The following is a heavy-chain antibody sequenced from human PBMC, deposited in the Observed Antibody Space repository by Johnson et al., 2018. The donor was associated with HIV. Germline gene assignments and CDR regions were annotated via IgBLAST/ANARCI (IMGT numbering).Heavy chain of an antibody. V-gene: IGHV3-30*18. D-gene: IGHD6-6*01. CDR2: ISYDGGNK. CDR1: GFIFSGFG. J-gene: IGHJ3*02. CDR3: AKSSPAAARFRLGSAFDI. Sequence: QVQLVESGGGVVQPGRSLRLSCAASGFIFSGFGLHWVRQAPGKGLEWVASISYDGGNKYYADSVKGRFTISRDNSKNTLYLQMNSLRAEDTALYYCAKSSPAAARFRLGSAFDIWGQGTMVTVSS.